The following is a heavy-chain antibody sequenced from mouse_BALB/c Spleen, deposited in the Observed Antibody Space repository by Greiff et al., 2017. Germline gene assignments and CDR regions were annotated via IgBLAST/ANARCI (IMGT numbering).Heavy chain of an antibody. Sequence: VQLKESGPGLVKPSQSLSLTCTVTGYSITSDYAWNWIRQFPGNKLEWMGYISYSGSTSYNPSLKSRISITRDTSKNQFFLQLNSVTTEDTATYYCALSRGYFDVWGAGTTVTVSS. V-gene: IGHV3-2*02. CDR2: ISYSGST. J-gene: IGHJ1*01. D-gene: IGHD6-1*01. CDR3: ALSRGYFDV. CDR1: GYSITSDYA.